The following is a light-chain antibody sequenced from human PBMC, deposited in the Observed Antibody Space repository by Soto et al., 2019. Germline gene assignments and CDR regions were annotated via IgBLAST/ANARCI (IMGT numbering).Light chain of an antibody. V-gene: IGLV2-14*03. CDR1: SSDVGGYNY. CDR2: DVT. CDR3: SSYRRGSTYV. Sequence: QSVLTQPASVSGSPGQSITVSCTGTSSDVGGYNYVSWYQQHPGKAPRLMIYDVTNRPSGVSDRFSGSKSGNXASLTISGLQAEDEADYYCSSYRRGSTYVFGTGTKLTVL. J-gene: IGLJ1*01.